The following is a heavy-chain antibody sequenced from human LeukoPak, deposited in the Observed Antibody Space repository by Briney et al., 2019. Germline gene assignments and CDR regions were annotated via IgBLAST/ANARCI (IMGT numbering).Heavy chain of an antibody. CDR3: ARYRTYFDY. Sequence: GGSLRLSCAASGFTFSSYWMSWVRQAPGKGLEWVAYINQEGTEDGYVGSVKGRFTISRDNAKNSLYLQMNNLRAEDTAVFYCARYRTYFDYWGQGTLVTVSS. CDR1: GFTFSSYW. J-gene: IGHJ4*02. CDR2: INQEGTED. V-gene: IGHV3-7*01. D-gene: IGHD4-11*01.